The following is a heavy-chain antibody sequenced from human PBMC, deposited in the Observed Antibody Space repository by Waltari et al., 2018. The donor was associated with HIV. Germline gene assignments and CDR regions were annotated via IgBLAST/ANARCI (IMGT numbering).Heavy chain of an antibody. V-gene: IGHV1-3*01. D-gene: IGHD6-13*01. Sequence: QVQLVQSGVEVKKPGASVKVSCKASGYTLTSYAIHWVRQAPGQRLEWMGWINAGNDNTKYSQKFQGRVTITRDTSANTAYMELSSLRSEDTAVYYCARWFSSSWYYYGMDVWGQGTTVTVSS. J-gene: IGHJ6*02. CDR2: INAGNDNT. CDR3: ARWFSSSWYYYGMDV. CDR1: GYTLTSYA.